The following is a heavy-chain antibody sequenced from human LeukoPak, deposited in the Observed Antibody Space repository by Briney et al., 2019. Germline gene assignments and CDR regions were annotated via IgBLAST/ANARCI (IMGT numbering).Heavy chain of an antibody. D-gene: IGHD3-9*01. V-gene: IGHV3-30*02. J-gene: IGHJ4*02. CDR2: IRYDGSNK. CDR1: GFTFSSYG. Sequence: PGGSLRLSCAASGFTFSSYGMHWVRQDPGKGLEWVAFIRYDGSNKYYADSVKGRFTTSRDNSKNTLYLQMNSLRAEDTAVYYCAPWLGGGAADFDYWGQGTLVTVSS. CDR3: APWLGGGAADFDY.